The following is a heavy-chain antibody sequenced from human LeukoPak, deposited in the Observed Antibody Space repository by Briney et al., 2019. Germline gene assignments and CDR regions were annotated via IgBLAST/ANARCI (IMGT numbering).Heavy chain of an antibody. J-gene: IGHJ4*02. CDR2: INHSGST. CDR3: GAYGSDDNLFDY. CDR1: GGSYSLLY. D-gene: IGHD6-25*01. Sequence: SETLSLPCVVWGGSYSLLYWSGIPQPPGKGLEWIGEINHSGSTNYNPSLKSRVTISVDTSKNQFSLKLSSVTAADTALYYCGAYGSDDNLFDYWGQGTLVTVSS. V-gene: IGHV4-34*01.